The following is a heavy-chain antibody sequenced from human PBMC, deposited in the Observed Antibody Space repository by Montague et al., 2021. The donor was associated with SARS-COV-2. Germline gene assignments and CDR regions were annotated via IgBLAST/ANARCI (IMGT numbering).Heavy chain of an antibody. Sequence: PALVKPTQTLTLTCTFSGFSLSTSGMCVSWIRQPPGKALEWLALIDWDDDKYYSTSLKTRLTISKDTSKNQVVLTMTNMDPVATATYYCARIRAELWPNYYYDGMDVWGQGTTVTVSS. J-gene: IGHJ6*02. D-gene: IGHD5-18*01. CDR1: GFSLSTSGMC. CDR3: ARIRAELWPNYYYDGMDV. V-gene: IGHV2-70*01. CDR2: IDWDDDK.